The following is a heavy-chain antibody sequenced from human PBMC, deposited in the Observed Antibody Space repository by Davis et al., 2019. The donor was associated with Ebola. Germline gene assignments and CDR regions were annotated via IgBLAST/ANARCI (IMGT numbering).Heavy chain of an antibody. Sequence: PGGSLRLSCKGSGYIFTSYWISWVRQMPGKGLEWMGRINPSDSYTEYSPSFQGHVTISADKSISTAYLQWSSLMASDTAMYYCARYYDKGDYWGQGTLVTVSS. V-gene: IGHV5-10-1*01. CDR3: ARYYDKGDY. D-gene: IGHD3-22*01. CDR1: GYIFTSYW. CDR2: INPSDSYT. J-gene: IGHJ4*02.